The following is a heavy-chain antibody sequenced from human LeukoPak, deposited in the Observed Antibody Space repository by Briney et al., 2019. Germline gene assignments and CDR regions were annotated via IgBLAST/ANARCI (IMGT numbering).Heavy chain of an antibody. D-gene: IGHD5-24*01. J-gene: IGHJ4*02. V-gene: IGHV4-39*07. CDR1: GGSISTSSYY. Sequence: SETLSLTCTVSGGSISTSSYYWGWVRQPPGKGLEWIGNIFYSGSTYYSPSLKSRVTTSVDTSKNQFSLKLSSVTAADTAVYYCARESRDGYRFLDYWGQGTLVTVSS. CDR2: IFYSGST. CDR3: ARESRDGYRFLDY.